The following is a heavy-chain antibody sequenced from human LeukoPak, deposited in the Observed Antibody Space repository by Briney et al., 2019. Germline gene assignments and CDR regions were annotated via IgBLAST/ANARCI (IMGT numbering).Heavy chain of an antibody. D-gene: IGHD1-26*01. V-gene: IGHV3-13*04. J-gene: IGHJ4*02. CDR2: IRTSCDT. CDR1: GFTFSNYD. Sequence: GGSLRLSCAASGFTFSNYDMHWVRQAAGKGLEWVSGIRTSCDTYYLRSVLGRFTISREHAKNPHHLPMKRLRAGDAAVYYLARGMGATTRSPFDKWGQRTLVTVSS. CDR3: ARGMGATTRSPFDK.